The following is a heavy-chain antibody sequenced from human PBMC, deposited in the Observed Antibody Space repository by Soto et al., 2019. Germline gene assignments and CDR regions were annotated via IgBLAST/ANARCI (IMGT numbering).Heavy chain of an antibody. J-gene: IGHJ4*02. CDR2: IYYSGST. CDR3: ARLTRYYYDSSGYKYYFDY. Sequence: QLQLQESGPGLVKPSETLSLTCTVSGGSISSSSYYWGWIRQPPGKGLEWIGSIYYSGSTYYNPSLKSRVTISVDTSKSQFSLKLSSVTAADTAVYYCARLTRYYYDSSGYKYYFDYWGQGTLVTVSS. CDR1: GGSISSSSYY. V-gene: IGHV4-39*01. D-gene: IGHD3-22*01.